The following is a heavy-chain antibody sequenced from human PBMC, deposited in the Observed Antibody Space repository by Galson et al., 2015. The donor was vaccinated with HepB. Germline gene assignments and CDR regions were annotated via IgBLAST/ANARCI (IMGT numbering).Heavy chain of an antibody. CDR3: ARGAYCTGGVCYFVMGFDY. CDR1: GYTFTSYA. Sequence: SVKVSCKASGYTFTSYAMNWVRQAPGQGLEWMGWINTNTGNPTYAQGFTGRFVFSLDTSVSTAYLRISSLKAEDTAVYYCARGAYCTGGVCYFVMGFDYWGQGTLVTVSS. CDR2: INTNTGNP. V-gene: IGHV7-4-1*02. D-gene: IGHD2-8*02. J-gene: IGHJ4*02.